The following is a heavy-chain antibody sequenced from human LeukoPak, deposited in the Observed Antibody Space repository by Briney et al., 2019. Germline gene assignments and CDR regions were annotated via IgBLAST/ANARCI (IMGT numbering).Heavy chain of an antibody. D-gene: IGHD5-24*01. J-gene: IGHJ6*03. Sequence: SETLSLTCTVSGGSIIRYYWSWIRQAPGKGLEWIGHISYRGNTNYNPSLKSRVTMSVDTSQNQFSLKLTSVTAADTAVYFCARQCPPLRDGYIDVWGTRTTVTVSS. V-gene: IGHV4-59*08. CDR3: ARQCPPLRDGYIDV. CDR1: GGSIIRYY. CDR2: ISYRGNT.